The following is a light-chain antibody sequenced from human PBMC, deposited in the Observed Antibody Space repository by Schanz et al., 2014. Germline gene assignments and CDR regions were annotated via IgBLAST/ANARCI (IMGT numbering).Light chain of an antibody. CDR2: GTS. CDR1: QSVSRRH. J-gene: IGKJ2*01. Sequence: EIVLTQSPGTLSLSPGERATLSCRASQSVSRRHLAWYQQKIGQVPRLVIYGTSTRASGIPDRFTGSESGTDFTLTISRLEPEDFAVYYCQQYGRSPYTFGQGTNLEIK. CDR3: QQYGRSPYT. V-gene: IGKV3-20*01.